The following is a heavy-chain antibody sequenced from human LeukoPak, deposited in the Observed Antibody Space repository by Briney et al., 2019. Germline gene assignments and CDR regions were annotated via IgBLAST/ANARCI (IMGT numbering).Heavy chain of an antibody. CDR2: ISAYNGNT. CDR3: ARLTYYYDSSGQNWFDP. Sequence: ASVKVSCKASGYTFTSYGISWVRQAPGQGLEWMGWISAYNGNTNYAQKLQGRVTMTTDTSTSTAYMELRSLRSDDTAVYYCARLTYYYDSSGQNWFDPWGQGTLVTVSS. CDR1: GYTFTSYG. V-gene: IGHV1-18*01. D-gene: IGHD3-22*01. J-gene: IGHJ5*02.